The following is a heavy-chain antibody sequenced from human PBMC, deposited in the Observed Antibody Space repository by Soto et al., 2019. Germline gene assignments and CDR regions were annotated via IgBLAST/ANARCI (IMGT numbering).Heavy chain of an antibody. CDR3: ARYSFAGTWSKFDY. CDR2: ISHSGST. V-gene: IGHV4-31*11. CDR1: GASISSDAYY. D-gene: IGHD1-26*01. Sequence: SETLSLTCAVSGASISSDAYYWSWIRQHPGKGLEWIGFISHSGSTYYNPSLKSRVTISVDTSKNQFSLKLTSVTAADTAVYYCARYSFAGTWSKFDYWAQGAMAKVS. J-gene: IGHJ4*02.